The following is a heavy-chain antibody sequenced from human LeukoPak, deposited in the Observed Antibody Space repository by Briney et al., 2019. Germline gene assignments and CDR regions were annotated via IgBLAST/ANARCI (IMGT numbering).Heavy chain of an antibody. J-gene: IGHJ4*02. Sequence: GRYLRLYXAASGFTFSSYWMHWVSQAPGKGLVWVSRINSDGTSTSYADSVKGRFTISRDNAKNTLYLQMNSLRAEDTAVYSCARSSNSGSYLDYWGQGTLVTVSS. V-gene: IGHV3-74*01. CDR1: GFTFSSYW. CDR2: INSDGTST. D-gene: IGHD1-26*01. CDR3: ARSSNSGSYLDY.